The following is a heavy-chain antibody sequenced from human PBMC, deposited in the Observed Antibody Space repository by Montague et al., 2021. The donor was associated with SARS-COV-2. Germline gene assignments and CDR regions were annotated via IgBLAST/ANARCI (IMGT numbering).Heavy chain of an antibody. CDR1: GVSITRGGYF. CDR2: IDNSGSA. V-gene: IGHV4-61*08. D-gene: IGHD6-19*01. J-gene: IGHJ6*02. Sequence: SETLSLTCTVSGVSITRGGYFWSWIRQHPGRGLEWIGYIDNSGSAHYNPSLKSRVTMSVDTSKNQFSLNVTSVTAADTAIYYCARESGYSSGWRYYYGMDVWGQGTTVTVS. CDR3: ARESGYSSGWRYYYGMDV.